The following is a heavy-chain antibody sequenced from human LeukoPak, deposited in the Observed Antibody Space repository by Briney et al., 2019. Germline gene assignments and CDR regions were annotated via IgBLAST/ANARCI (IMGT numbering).Heavy chain of an antibody. CDR1: GFTFSAFT. Sequence: GRSLRLSCAASGFTFSAFTVNWVRQAPGKGLEWGTLISYDGSKKLYSDSVKGRFTISRDNSNSTLYLQMTSLTTDDTGLYYCARDSGDLPDNVDTPGSWGQGTLVTVSS. V-gene: IGHV3-30*04. CDR3: ARDSGDLPDNVDTPGS. J-gene: IGHJ5*02. D-gene: IGHD3-10*01. CDR2: ISYDGSKK.